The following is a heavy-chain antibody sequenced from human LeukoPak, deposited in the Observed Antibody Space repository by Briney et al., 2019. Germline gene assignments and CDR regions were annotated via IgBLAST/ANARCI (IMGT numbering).Heavy chain of an antibody. D-gene: IGHD6-19*01. Sequence: WGSLRLSCAASGFIFSSYAMSWVRQAPVKGLEWVSTFSGTGAYTFYADSVKGRFTISRDDSKSTLYLDINTLRVDDTAVYYCAKVAVAGTGATSNWYFDLWGRGTLVTVSS. CDR2: FSGTGAYT. CDR3: AKVAVAGTGATSNWYFDL. CDR1: GFIFSSYA. V-gene: IGHV3-23*01. J-gene: IGHJ2*01.